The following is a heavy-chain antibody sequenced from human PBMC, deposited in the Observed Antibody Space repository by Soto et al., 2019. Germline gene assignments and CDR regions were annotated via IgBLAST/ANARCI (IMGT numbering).Heavy chain of an antibody. CDR2: IYYSGST. J-gene: IGHJ6*02. CDR1: GGSISSGDYY. D-gene: IGHD3-10*01. CDR3: ARGRYGSESYYIYYYGMDV. V-gene: IGHV4-30-4*01. Sequence: QVQLQESGPGLVKPSQTLSLTCTVSGGSISSGDYYWSWIRQPPGKGLEWIGYIYYSGSTYYNPSLKSRVTISVDTSKNQFSLKLSSVTAADTAVYYCARGRYGSESYYIYYYGMDVWGQGTTVTVSS.